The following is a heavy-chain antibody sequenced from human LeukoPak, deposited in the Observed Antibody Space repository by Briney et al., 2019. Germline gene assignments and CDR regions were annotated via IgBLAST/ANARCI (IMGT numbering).Heavy chain of an antibody. CDR1: GFTFGSYG. CDR2: IWYDGSNK. D-gene: IGHD3-10*01. J-gene: IGHJ4*02. Sequence: GGSLRLSCAASGFTFGSYGMHWVRQAPGKGLEWVAIIWYDGSNKYYADSVKGRFTISRDNSKNTLYLQMNSLRAEDTAVYYCATGGVTLFDYWGQGTLVTVSS. CDR3: ATGGVTLFDY. V-gene: IGHV3-33*01.